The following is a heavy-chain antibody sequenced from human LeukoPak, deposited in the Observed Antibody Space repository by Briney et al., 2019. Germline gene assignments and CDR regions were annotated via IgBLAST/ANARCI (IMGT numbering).Heavy chain of an antibody. CDR1: GCSFTSYW. J-gene: IGHJ4*02. CDR2: IYPGDSDT. Sequence: GESLKISCKGSGCSFTSYWIGWVRQMPGKGLEWMGIIYPGDSDTRYSPSFQGQVTISADKSISTAYLQWSSLKVSDTAMYYCARHQYSSSWSLDYWGQGTLVTVSS. D-gene: IGHD6-13*01. V-gene: IGHV5-51*01. CDR3: ARHQYSSSWSLDY.